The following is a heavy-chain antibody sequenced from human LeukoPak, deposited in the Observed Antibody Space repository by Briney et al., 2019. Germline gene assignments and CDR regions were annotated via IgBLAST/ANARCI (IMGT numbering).Heavy chain of an antibody. V-gene: IGHV4-4*07. CDR3: ARWWFRAPLGFDY. CDR2: VDSSGNT. CDR1: VVSMNGYY. Sequence: PSETLSLTCSVSVVSMNGYYWSWLRQSAGNRLEWIGHVDSSGNTNYNPSLESRVTISVDTSKNQFSLKLSSVTAADTAVYYCARWWFRAPLGFDYWGQGTLVTVSS. J-gene: IGHJ4*02. D-gene: IGHD3-10*01.